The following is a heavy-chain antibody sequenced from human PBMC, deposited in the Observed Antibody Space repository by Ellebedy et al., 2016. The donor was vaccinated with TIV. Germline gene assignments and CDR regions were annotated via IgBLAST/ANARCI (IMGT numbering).Heavy chain of an antibody. Sequence: GGSLRLSXAASGFTFNSYWMSWVRQAPGKGLEWVASIKQDGSKKYYVDSVKGRFTISRDNAKNSLYLQMNSLRAEDTAVYYCAREVGGGGAYWGQGTLVTVSS. D-gene: IGHD2-21*01. CDR1: GFTFNSYW. CDR2: IKQDGSKK. J-gene: IGHJ4*02. CDR3: AREVGGGGAY. V-gene: IGHV3-7*01.